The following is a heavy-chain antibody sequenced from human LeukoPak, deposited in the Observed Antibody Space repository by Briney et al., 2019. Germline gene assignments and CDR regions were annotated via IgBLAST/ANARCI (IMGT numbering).Heavy chain of an antibody. Sequence: GGSLRLSCAASGFTFSSYAMSWVRQAPGKGLEWVSAISGSGGSTYYADSVKGRFTMSRDNSKNTLYLQMNSLRAEDTAVYYCARDLRYSSSWSTTRYFDYWGQGTLVTVSS. CDR3: ARDLRYSSSWSTTRYFDY. CDR2: ISGSGGST. J-gene: IGHJ4*02. CDR1: GFTFSSYA. V-gene: IGHV3-23*01. D-gene: IGHD6-13*01.